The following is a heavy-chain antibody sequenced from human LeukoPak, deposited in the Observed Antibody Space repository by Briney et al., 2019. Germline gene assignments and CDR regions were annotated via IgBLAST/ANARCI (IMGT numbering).Heavy chain of an antibody. V-gene: IGHV4-31*03. Sequence: PSQTLSLTCSVSDGSVSRADFYWSWIRQHPGKGLEWIGHIHYSGRTYYNPSLKSRVAISLDTSKNQFSLKLGSVTAADTAVYYCARDRYSGYDWDFYYYGMDVWGKGTTVTVSS. CDR3: ARDRYSGYDWDFYYYGMDV. D-gene: IGHD5-12*01. J-gene: IGHJ6*04. CDR1: DGSVSRADFY. CDR2: IHYSGRT.